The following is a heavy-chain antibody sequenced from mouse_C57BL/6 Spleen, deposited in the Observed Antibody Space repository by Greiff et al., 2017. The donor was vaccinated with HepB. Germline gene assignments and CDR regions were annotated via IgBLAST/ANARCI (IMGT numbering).Heavy chain of an antibody. CDR1: GYAFSSSW. CDR3: ARWGRDHWYFDV. CDR2: IYPGDGDT. J-gene: IGHJ1*03. D-gene: IGHD3-3*01. V-gene: IGHV1-82*01. Sequence: LQESGPELVKPGASVKISCKASGYAFSSSWMNWVKQRPGKGLEWIGRIYPGDGDTNYNGKFKGKATLTADKSSSTAYMQLSSLTSEDSAVYFCARWGRDHWYFDVWGTGTTVTVSS.